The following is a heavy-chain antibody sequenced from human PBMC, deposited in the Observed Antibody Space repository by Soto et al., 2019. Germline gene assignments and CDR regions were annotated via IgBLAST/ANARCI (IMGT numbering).Heavy chain of an antibody. J-gene: IGHJ4*02. CDR2: ISGTGSST. CDR3: AKGRQWLVYYFDY. Sequence: PGGSLRLSCEGSGFTFSTSAMSWVRQVPGKGLEWVSSISGTGSSTYYADSVKGRFSISRDNSKNTVYLQMNSLRADDTAEYYCAKGRQWLVYYFDYWGPGILVTVSS. CDR1: GFTFSTSA. V-gene: IGHV3-23*01. D-gene: IGHD6-19*01.